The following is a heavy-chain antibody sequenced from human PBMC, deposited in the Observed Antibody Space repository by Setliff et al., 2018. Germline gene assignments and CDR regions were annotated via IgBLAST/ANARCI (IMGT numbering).Heavy chain of an antibody. J-gene: IGHJ4*02. Sequence: ASVKVSCKASDYPFLSYGLSWVRQAPGQGLEWMGWISAYTGKTDYAQNFQGRVTMTTDTSTNTAYLELRSLRYDDTAVYFCARAPRLEWILPTFDYWGQGTPVTVSS. CDR2: ISAYTGKT. V-gene: IGHV1-18*01. CDR3: ARAPRLEWILPTFDY. CDR1: DYPFLSYG. D-gene: IGHD3-3*01.